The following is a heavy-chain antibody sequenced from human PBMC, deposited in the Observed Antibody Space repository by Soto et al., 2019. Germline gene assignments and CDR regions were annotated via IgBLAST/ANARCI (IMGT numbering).Heavy chain of an antibody. CDR1: GGTFSSYA. V-gene: IGHV1-69*01. D-gene: IGHD2-15*01. Sequence: QVQLVQSGAEVKKPGSSVKVSCKASGGTFSSYAISWVRQAPGQGLEWMGGIFPIFGTANYAQKFQGRVTITADESTSTAYMELSSLRSEDTAVYYCARAITVVTDYYYYGMDVWGQGTTVTVSS. CDR3: ARAITVVTDYYYYGMDV. CDR2: IFPIFGTA. J-gene: IGHJ6*02.